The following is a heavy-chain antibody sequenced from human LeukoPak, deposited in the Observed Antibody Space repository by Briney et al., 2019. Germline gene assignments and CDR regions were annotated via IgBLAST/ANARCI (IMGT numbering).Heavy chain of an antibody. J-gene: IGHJ4*02. Sequence: GGSLRLSCAASGFTFSSYSMNWVRQAPGKGLEGVSSISSSSSYIYYADSVKGRFTISRDNAKNSLYLQMNSLRAEDTAVYYCARKCSGGSCYEDYWGQGTLVTVSS. CDR1: GFTFSSYS. CDR3: ARKCSGGSCYEDY. CDR2: ISSSSSYI. D-gene: IGHD2-15*01. V-gene: IGHV3-21*01.